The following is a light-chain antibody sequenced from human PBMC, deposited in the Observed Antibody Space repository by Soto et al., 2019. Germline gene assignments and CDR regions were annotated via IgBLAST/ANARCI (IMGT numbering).Light chain of an antibody. V-gene: IGKV3-15*01. CDR1: QSVSTK. CDR3: QQYDNWLPVT. CDR2: GAS. J-gene: IGKJ2*01. Sequence: EIVMTQSPATLSVSPGERATLSCRASQSVSTKLAWYQQKPGQAPRLLIYGASTRATGIPARFSGSGSGTEFTLTISSLQSEDFAVYFCQQYDNWLPVTFGQGTKLGVK.